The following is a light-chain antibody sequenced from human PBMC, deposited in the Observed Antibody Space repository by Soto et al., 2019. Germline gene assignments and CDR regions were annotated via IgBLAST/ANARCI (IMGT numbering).Light chain of an antibody. CDR1: SSDVGAYHY. J-gene: IGLJ1*01. Sequence: QSALTQPASVSGSPGQSITISCTGTSSDVGAYHYVSWYQQHPGKVPKLMIYDVSDRPSGVSNRFSGSKSGNTASLTISGLQAEDEADYYCRSFTRSNSYVFGPGTKLTVL. V-gene: IGLV2-14*03. CDR2: DVS. CDR3: RSFTRSNSYV.